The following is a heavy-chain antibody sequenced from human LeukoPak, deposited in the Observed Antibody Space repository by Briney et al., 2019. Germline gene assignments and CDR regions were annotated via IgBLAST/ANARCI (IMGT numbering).Heavy chain of an antibody. Sequence: AGGSLRLSCAASGFTFSSYAMHWVRQAPGKGLEYVAGISSKGDGTYYAKSVKGRFTLSRDNSKNTLYLQMGSLRAEDMAVYYCAKDWSYARDWSYDYPTGIDYWGQGILVTVSS. CDR1: GFTFSSYA. CDR2: ISSKGDGT. J-gene: IGHJ4*02. CDR3: AKDWSYARDWSYDYPTGIDY. D-gene: IGHD3-16*01. V-gene: IGHV3-64*01.